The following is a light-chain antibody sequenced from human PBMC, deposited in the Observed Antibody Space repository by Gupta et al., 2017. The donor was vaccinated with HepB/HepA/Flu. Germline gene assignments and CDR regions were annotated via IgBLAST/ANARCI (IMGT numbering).Light chain of an antibody. Sequence: QSALTQPASLSGSPGQSITNYCTGTISDYVSWYQRYPVKAPKLLIYHVSVRPSGVSHRFSGSKSGNTASLSISGLQTEDEAYYYCSSYTYTTTLVVFGGGTKLTVL. CDR3: SSYTYTTTLVV. CDR2: HVS. CDR1: ISDY. V-gene: IGLV2-14*03. J-gene: IGLJ2*01.